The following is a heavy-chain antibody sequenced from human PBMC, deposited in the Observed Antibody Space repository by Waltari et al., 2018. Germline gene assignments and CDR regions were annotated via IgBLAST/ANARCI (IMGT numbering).Heavy chain of an antibody. J-gene: IGHJ5*02. D-gene: IGHD6-19*01. Sequence: QVQLQESGPGLVKPSGTLSLTCAVSGGSISSSNWWSWVRQPPGKGLEWIGEIYHSGGTNYHPSLNGRVTISVDKSKNQFSLKLSSVTAADTAVYYCARHIAVAGTGNWFDPWGQGTLVTVSS. CDR1: GGSISSSNW. CDR3: ARHIAVAGTGNWFDP. CDR2: IYHSGGT. V-gene: IGHV4-4*02.